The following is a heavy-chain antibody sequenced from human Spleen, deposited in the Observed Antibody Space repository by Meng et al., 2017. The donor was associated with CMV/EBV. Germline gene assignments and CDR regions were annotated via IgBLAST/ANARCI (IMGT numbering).Heavy chain of an antibody. CDR2: IRYDGSNK. Sequence: GESLKISCAASGFTSNTYSMNWVRQAPGKGLEWVAFIRYDGSNKYYADSVKGRFTISRENSKKTLYLQMNSLRAEDTAVYYCANAFDIWGQGTMVTVS. CDR1: GFTSNTYS. CDR3: ANAFDI. J-gene: IGHJ3*02. V-gene: IGHV3-30*02.